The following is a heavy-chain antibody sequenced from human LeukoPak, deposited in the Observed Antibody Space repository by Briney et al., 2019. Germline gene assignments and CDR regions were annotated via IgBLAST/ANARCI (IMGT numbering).Heavy chain of an antibody. V-gene: IGHV3-53*01. CDR3: ARGSSYSSSWTTIGWFDP. J-gene: IGHJ5*02. Sequence: PGGSLRLSCAASGFTVSSNYMSWVRQAPGKGLEWVSVIYSGGSTYYADSVKGRFTISRDNSKNTLYLQMNSLRAEDTAVYYCARGSSYSSSWTTIGWFDPWGQGTLVTVSS. CDR1: GFTVSSNY. D-gene: IGHD6-13*01. CDR2: IYSGGST.